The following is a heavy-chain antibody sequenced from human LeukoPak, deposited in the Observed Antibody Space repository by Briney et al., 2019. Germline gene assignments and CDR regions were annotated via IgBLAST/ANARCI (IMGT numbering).Heavy chain of an antibody. Sequence: GGSLRLSCAVYGFTFSNSWMSWVRQAPGKGLEWGAGINKDGSDEYYVDFVKGRFTISRDNAKNSLYLQMNSLRVDDTAVYYCVRDRGYTSYDYWGQGTLVTVSS. J-gene: IGHJ4*02. CDR1: GFTFSNSW. V-gene: IGHV3-7*01. CDR2: INKDGSDE. D-gene: IGHD5-18*01. CDR3: VRDRGYTSYDY.